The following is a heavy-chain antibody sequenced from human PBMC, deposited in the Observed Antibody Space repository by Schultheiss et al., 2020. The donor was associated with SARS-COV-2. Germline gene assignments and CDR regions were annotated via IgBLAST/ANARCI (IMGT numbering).Heavy chain of an antibody. J-gene: IGHJ2*01. Sequence: GGSLRLSCAASGFTFSSYAMHWVRQAPGKGLEWVAVISYDGSNKYYADSVKGRFTISRDNSKNTLYLQMNSLRADDTAVYYCARGRYDYGGDRNWYFDLWGRGTLVTVSS. CDR1: GFTFSSYA. V-gene: IGHV3-30*04. D-gene: IGHD4-23*01. CDR2: ISYDGSNK. CDR3: ARGRYDYGGDRNWYFDL.